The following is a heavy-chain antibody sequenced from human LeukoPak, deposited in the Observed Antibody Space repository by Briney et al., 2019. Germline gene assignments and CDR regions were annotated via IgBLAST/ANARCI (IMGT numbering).Heavy chain of an antibody. J-gene: IGHJ4*02. D-gene: IGHD7-27*01. CDR1: GFTFSDLW. CDR2: IRPDGTDA. Sequence: GGSLRLSCAASGFTFSDLWMHWVRHAPGKGPVWVSRIRPDGTDASYADSVKGRFTISRDNARNTLFLQISSLRDEDTAVYYCARDMWGTFDYWGQGTLVTVSS. V-gene: IGHV3-74*01. CDR3: ARDMWGTFDY.